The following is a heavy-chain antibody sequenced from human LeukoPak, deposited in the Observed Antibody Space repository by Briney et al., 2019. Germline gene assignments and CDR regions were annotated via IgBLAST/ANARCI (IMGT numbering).Heavy chain of an antibody. J-gene: IGHJ4*02. CDR3: AKDTLYSSSWD. V-gene: IGHV3-23*01. D-gene: IGHD6-13*01. Sequence: PGGSLRLSCAASGFTFSTYAMSWVRQAPGKGLEWVSAISSSGGSTYYADSVKGRFTISRDNSKNTLYLQMNSLRAEDTAVYYCAKDTLYSSSWDWGQGTLVTVSS. CDR2: ISSSGGST. CDR1: GFTFSTYA.